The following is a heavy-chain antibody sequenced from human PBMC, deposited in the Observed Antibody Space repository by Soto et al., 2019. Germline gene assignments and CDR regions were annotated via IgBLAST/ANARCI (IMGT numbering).Heavy chain of an antibody. Sequence: GGSLRLSCAASGLTFSSYAMSWVRQAPGKGLEWVSAISGSGGSTYYADSVKGRFTISRDNSKNTLYLQMNSLRAEDTAVYYCAKLTILIVGADYFDYWGQGTLVTVSS. V-gene: IGHV3-23*01. J-gene: IGHJ4*02. CDR3: AKLTILIVGADYFDY. CDR1: GLTFSSYA. CDR2: ISGSGGST. D-gene: IGHD1-26*01.